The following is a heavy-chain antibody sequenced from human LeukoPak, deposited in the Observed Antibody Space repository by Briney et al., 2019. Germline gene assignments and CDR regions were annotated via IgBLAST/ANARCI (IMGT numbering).Heavy chain of an antibody. V-gene: IGHV3-30*02. CDR2: IRYDGSNK. Sequence: GGSLRLSCAASGFSFSDYAIYWVRQTPGKGLEWVAFIRYDGSNKYYADSVKGRFTISRDNSKNTLYLQMNSLRAEDTAVYYCARSRGSGYYLIDAFDIWGQGTMVTVSS. D-gene: IGHD3-22*01. J-gene: IGHJ3*02. CDR1: GFSFSDYA. CDR3: ARSRGSGYYLIDAFDI.